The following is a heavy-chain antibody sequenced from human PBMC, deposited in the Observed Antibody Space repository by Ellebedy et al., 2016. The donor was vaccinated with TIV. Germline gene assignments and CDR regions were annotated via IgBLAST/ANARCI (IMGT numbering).Heavy chain of an antibody. CDR3: WDYAKGTPWDH. Sequence: GESLKISXAASGFIFSNALMNWVRQVPGKGLEWVGRIKRKFEGGTAEYATTVKGRFTISRDDSTNTLYLQMDSLKTEDTAVYYCWDYAKGTPWDHWGQGTLVTVSS. V-gene: IGHV3-15*07. D-gene: IGHD2-8*01. J-gene: IGHJ4*02. CDR1: GFIFSNAL. CDR2: IKRKFEGGTA.